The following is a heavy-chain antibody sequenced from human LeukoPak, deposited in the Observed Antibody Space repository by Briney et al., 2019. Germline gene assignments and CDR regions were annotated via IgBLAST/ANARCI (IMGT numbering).Heavy chain of an antibody. Sequence: PGGSRRLSCVASGFTFSNSAMNWVRQAPGKGLLWVSRLSGDGSSTKYADSLKGRFTISRDNAKNTLYLQMSSLRAEDTAVYFCARASTTVPNLLDNWGQGTLVTVSS. J-gene: IGHJ4*02. D-gene: IGHD4-17*01. CDR1: GFTFSNSA. CDR2: LSGDGSST. V-gene: IGHV3-74*03. CDR3: ARASTTVPNLLDN.